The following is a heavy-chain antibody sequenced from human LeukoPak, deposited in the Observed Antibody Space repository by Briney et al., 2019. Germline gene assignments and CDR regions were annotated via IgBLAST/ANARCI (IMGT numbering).Heavy chain of an antibody. CDR3: AKEFPPELLVVVVPAASFDY. V-gene: IGHV3-23*01. CDR2: ISGSGGST. CDR1: GFTFSSYA. Sequence: GGSLRLSCAASGFTFSSYAMSWVRQAPGKGLEWVSAISGSGGSTYYADSVKGRFTISRDNSKNTLYLQMNSLRAEDTAVYYCAKEFPPELLVVVVPAASFDYWGQGTLVTVSS. J-gene: IGHJ4*02. D-gene: IGHD2-2*01.